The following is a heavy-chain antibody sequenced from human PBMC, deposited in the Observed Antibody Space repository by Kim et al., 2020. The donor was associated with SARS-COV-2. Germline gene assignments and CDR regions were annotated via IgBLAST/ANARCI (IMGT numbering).Heavy chain of an antibody. Sequence: SETLSLTCAVYGGSFSGYYWSWIRQPPGKGLEWIGEINHSGSTNYNPSLKSRVTISVDTSKNQFSLKLSSVTAADTAVYYCARGYDPIYSSGYYDNMGCWFDPWGQGTLVTVSS. J-gene: IGHJ5*02. V-gene: IGHV4-34*01. D-gene: IGHD3-22*01. CDR3: ARGYDPIYSSGYYDNMGCWFDP. CDR1: GGSFSGYY. CDR2: INHSGST.